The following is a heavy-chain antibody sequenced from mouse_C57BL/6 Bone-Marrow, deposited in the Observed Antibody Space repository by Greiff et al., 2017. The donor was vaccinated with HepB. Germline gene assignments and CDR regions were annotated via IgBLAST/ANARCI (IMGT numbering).Heavy chain of an antibody. CDR3: ARPPSYCAHYFDY. CDR1: GFTFSDYG. CDR2: ISSGSSTI. D-gene: IGHD1-1*01. V-gene: IGHV5-17*01. Sequence: EVKVVDSGGGLVKPGGSLKLSCAASGFTFSDYGMHWVRQAPEKGLEWVAYISSGSSTIYYADTVKGRFTISRDNAKNTLFLPMTSLRSEDTAMYYCARPPSYCAHYFDYWGQGTTLTVSS. J-gene: IGHJ2*01.